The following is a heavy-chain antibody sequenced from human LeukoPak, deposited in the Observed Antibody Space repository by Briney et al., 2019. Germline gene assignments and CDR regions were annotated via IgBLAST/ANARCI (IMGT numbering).Heavy chain of an antibody. D-gene: IGHD3-9*01. Sequence: GGSLRLSCAASGFTFSSYGMHWVRQAPGKGLEWVAFIRYDGSNKYYADSVKGRFTISRDNSKNTLYLQMNSLRAEDTAVYYCAKDAQYYDILTGYYNSYYYYYMDVWGKGTTVTISS. CDR1: GFTFSSYG. J-gene: IGHJ6*03. CDR2: IRYDGSNK. CDR3: AKDAQYYDILTGYYNSYYYYYMDV. V-gene: IGHV3-30*02.